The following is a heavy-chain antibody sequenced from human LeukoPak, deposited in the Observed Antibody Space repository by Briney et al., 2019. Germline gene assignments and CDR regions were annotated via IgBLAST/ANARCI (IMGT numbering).Heavy chain of an antibody. D-gene: IGHD3-3*01. CDR3: ARVFRESFSKDY. V-gene: IGHV4-38-2*02. J-gene: IGHJ4*02. CDR2: IYHDGTT. Sequence: SETLSLTYTVSGYSISSGYNWGWIRQPPVMGLEWIGSIYHDGTTYYNPSLKSRVTISVDTSKNRFSLELSSVTAADTAVYYCARVFRESFSKDYWGQGTLVTVSS. CDR1: GYSISSGYN.